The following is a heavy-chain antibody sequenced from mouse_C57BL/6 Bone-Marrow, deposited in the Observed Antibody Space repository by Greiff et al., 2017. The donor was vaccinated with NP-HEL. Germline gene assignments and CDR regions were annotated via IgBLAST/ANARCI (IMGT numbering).Heavy chain of an antibody. CDR3: AREQRGWCAY. CDR1: GFTFSSYA. V-gene: IGHV5-4*01. CDR2: ISDGGSYT. J-gene: IGHJ3*01. Sequence: DVKLVESGGGLVKPGGSLKLSCAASGFTFSSYAMSWVRQTPEKRLEWVATISDGGSYTYYPDNVKGRFTISRDNAKNNLYLQMSHLKSEDTAMYYCAREQRGWCAYWGEEGLVTVSA. D-gene: IGHD6-1*01.